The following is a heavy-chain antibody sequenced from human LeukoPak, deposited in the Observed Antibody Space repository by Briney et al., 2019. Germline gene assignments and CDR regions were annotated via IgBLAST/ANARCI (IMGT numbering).Heavy chain of an antibody. CDR3: VRGRYSSGWFKDKNWFDP. V-gene: IGHV4-30-4*07. Sequence: SSETLSLTCAVSGVAISRGGYAWNWIRQPPGKGLEWIAYIYHSGTTYYNPSLKSRATISVDTSKNQFSLKLSSVTAADIAVYYCVRGRYSSGWFKDKNWFDPWGQGIPVTVSS. CDR1: GVAISRGGYA. D-gene: IGHD6-19*01. J-gene: IGHJ5*02. CDR2: IYHSGTT.